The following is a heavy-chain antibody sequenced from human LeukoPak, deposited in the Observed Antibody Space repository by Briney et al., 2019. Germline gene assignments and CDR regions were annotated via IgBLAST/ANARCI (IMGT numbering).Heavy chain of an antibody. V-gene: IGHV3-48*02. Sequence: GGSLRLSCAVSGFTFSSYGMNWVRRAPGKVLEWLSYISSSSNSIYYADSVKGRFTISRDNAKNSLHLQMNSLRDEDTAVYYCARDSWADVSGFSGDYWGQGTLVTVSS. CDR2: ISSSSNSI. CDR1: GFTFSSYG. D-gene: IGHD3-22*01. CDR3: ARDSWADVSGFSGDY. J-gene: IGHJ4*02.